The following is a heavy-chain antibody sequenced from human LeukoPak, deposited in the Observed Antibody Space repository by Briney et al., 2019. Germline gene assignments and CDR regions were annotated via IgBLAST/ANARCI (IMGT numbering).Heavy chain of an antibody. J-gene: IGHJ4*02. CDR2: ISTSSSYI. Sequence: GGSLRLSCAASGFTFSTYNMNWVRQAPGKGLEWVSSISTSSSYIYYADSVKGRFTISRDNARNSLYLQMNSLRAEDTAVYYCAREAPRKGRTGWNSKSVGPDDYWGQGTLVTVSS. CDR1: GFTFSTYN. V-gene: IGHV3-21*01. D-gene: IGHD1/OR15-1a*01. CDR3: AREAPRKGRTGWNSKSVGPDDY.